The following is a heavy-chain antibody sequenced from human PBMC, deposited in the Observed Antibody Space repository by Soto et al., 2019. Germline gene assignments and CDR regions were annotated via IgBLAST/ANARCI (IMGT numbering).Heavy chain of an antibody. CDR3: ARAPYYDFWSGYKFFDY. J-gene: IGHJ4*02. CDR1: GGTFSSYA. D-gene: IGHD3-3*01. V-gene: IGHV1-69*13. Sequence: SVKVSCTASGGTFSSYAISWVRQAPGQGLEWMGGIIPIFGTANYAQKFQGRVTITADESTSTAYMELSSLRSEDTAVYYCARAPYYDFWSGYKFFDYWGQGTLVTVSS. CDR2: IIPIFGTA.